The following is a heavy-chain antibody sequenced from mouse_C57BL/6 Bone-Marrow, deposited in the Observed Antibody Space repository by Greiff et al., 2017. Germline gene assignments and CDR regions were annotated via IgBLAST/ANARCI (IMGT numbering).Heavy chain of an antibody. D-gene: IGHD2-5*01. CDR2: LYPGDGDT. CDR3: ARSYYSNYFYY. CDR1: GYAFSSSW. J-gene: IGHJ2*01. V-gene: IGHV1-82*01. Sequence: VQLQQSGPELVKPGASVKISCKASGYAFSSSWMNWVKQRPGKGLEWIGRLYPGDGDTNYNGKFKGKATLTADKASSTAYMQLSSLTSEDSAVYFCARSYYSNYFYYWGQGTTLTVSS.